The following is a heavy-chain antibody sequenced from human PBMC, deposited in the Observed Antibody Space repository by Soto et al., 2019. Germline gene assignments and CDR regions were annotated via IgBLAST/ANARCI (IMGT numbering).Heavy chain of an antibody. CDR2: VNHSGST. D-gene: IGHD6-6*01. J-gene: IGHJ4*02. Sequence: QVQLQQWGAGLLKPSETLSLTCAVYGGSFSGYYWSWIRQPPGKGLEWIGEVNHSGSTTYNPSLKSRVTISVDTSKNQFSLKLSSVTAADTAVYYCARGSIAARPRYYFDYWGQGTLVTVCS. CDR3: ARGSIAARPRYYFDY. CDR1: GGSFSGYY. V-gene: IGHV4-34*01.